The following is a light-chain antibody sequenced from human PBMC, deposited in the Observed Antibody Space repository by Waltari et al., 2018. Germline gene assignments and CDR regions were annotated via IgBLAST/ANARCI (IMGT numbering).Light chain of an antibody. Sequence: EIVLTQSPGTLSLSPGERATLSCRASQSVRSSDLGWYQQKPGQAPRLLMYATSNRDTGVPDRFSGSWSGTEFTLTISRLEPEDFAVYYCQQYRTSPFTFGQGSKLEIK. J-gene: IGKJ2*01. V-gene: IGKV3-20*01. CDR1: QSVRSSD. CDR3: QQYRTSPFT. CDR2: ATS.